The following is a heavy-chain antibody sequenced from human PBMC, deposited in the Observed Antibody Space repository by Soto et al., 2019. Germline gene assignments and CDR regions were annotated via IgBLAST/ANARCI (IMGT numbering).Heavy chain of an antibody. V-gene: IGHV1-8*02. CDR1: GYYFTAYD. CDR2: INPINGAT. D-gene: IGHD6-13*01. CDR3: GRGPSPRAPAGGTPYYYAMEV. J-gene: IGHJ6*02. Sequence: XSVKVSCKASGYYFTAYDSDLVRQASGQGLECMGWINPINGATGSARRFQGRVSMTRNTATGTAYLELTSLRSDDSAVYYCGRGPSPRAPAGGTPYYYAMEVWGQGTTVTVS.